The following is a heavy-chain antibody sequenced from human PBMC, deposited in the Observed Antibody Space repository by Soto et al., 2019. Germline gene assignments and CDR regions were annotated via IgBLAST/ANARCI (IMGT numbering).Heavy chain of an antibody. Sequence: GESLKISCAASGFTFSSYDMHWVRQATGKGLEWVSAIGTAGDTYYPGSVKGRFTISRENAKNSLYLQMNSLRAEDTAVYYCARDNWNYVGYYYYYYGMDVWGQGTTVTVSS. CDR1: GFTFSSYD. CDR2: IGTAGDT. CDR3: ARDNWNYVGYYYYYYGMDV. V-gene: IGHV3-13*01. J-gene: IGHJ6*02. D-gene: IGHD1-7*01.